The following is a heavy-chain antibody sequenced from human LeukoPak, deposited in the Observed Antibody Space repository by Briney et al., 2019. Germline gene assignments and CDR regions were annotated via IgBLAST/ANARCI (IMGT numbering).Heavy chain of an antibody. J-gene: IGHJ6*02. D-gene: IGHD1/OR15-1a*01. Sequence: SETLSLTCSVSIGSISSSKWWSWVRQSPVKGLEWIGEIYLYGTTNYNPSFTSRVAMSVDRSRNQFSLKLTSVTAADTAVYYCARQKWEQQGRDYYFNGLDVWGPGTTVIVSS. CDR2: IYLYGTT. V-gene: IGHV4-4*02. CDR1: IGSISSSKW. CDR3: ARQKWEQQGRDYYFNGLDV.